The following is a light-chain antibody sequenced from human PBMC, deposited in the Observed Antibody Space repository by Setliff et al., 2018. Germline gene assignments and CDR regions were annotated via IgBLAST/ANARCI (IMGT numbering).Light chain of an antibody. CDR1: SSDVGGYNY. Sequence: QSALTQPRSVSGSPGQSVTISCTGTSSDVGGYNYVSWHQQHPGKAPKLMISDVSKRPSGVPDRFSGSKSGTTASLTISGLQAEDEADYYCQSYDSSLSGSYVFGTGTKGTVL. CDR2: DVS. V-gene: IGLV2-11*01. J-gene: IGLJ1*01. CDR3: QSYDSSLSGSYV.